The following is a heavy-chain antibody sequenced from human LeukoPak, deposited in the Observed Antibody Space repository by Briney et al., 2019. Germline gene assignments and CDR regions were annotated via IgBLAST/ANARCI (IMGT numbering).Heavy chain of an antibody. D-gene: IGHD3-16*02. CDR3: ARVRYDYVWGSYRPPDY. CDR2: ISSSSSYI. CDR1: GFTFSSYS. Sequence: GSLRLSCAASGFTFSSYSMNWVRQAPGKGLEWVSSISSSSSYIYYADSVKGRFTISRDNAKNSLYLQMNSLRAEDTAVYYCARVRYDYVWGSYRPPDYWGQGTLVTVSS. V-gene: IGHV3-21*01. J-gene: IGHJ4*02.